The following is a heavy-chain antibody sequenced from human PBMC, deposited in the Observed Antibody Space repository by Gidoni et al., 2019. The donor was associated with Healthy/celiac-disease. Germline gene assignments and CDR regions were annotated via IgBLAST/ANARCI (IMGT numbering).Heavy chain of an antibody. D-gene: IGHD2-15*01. V-gene: IGHV1-18*04. CDR3: VRSSCGMGGSCLFDY. Sequence: QVQLVQPGAEVKKPGAPVKVSCKASGYTLTSYGISWVRQAPGQGLEWMGWIGAYSGNTNYAQKLQGRVTMTTDTSTSTAYMELRSLRSDDTAVYYCVRSSCGMGGSCLFDYWGQGTLVTVSS. J-gene: IGHJ4*02. CDR2: IGAYSGNT. CDR1: GYTLTSYG.